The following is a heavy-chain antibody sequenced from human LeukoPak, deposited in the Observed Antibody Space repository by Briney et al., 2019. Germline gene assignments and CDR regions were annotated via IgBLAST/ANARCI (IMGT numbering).Heavy chain of an antibody. Sequence: SGPTLVNPTQTLTLTCTFSGFSFNTRGVGVGWIRQPPGRALEWLALIYWDDDRRYSPSLKSRLTITKDTSKNQVVLTMTNMDPVDTATYFCAHRKNYYDSSVFDNWGQGTLATVSS. CDR1: GFSFNTRGVG. CDR2: IYWDDDR. CDR3: AHRKNYYDSSVFDN. V-gene: IGHV2-5*02. D-gene: IGHD3-22*01. J-gene: IGHJ4*02.